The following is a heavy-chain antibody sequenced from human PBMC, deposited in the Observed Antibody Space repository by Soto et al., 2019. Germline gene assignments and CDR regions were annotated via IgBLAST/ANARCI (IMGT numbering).Heavy chain of an antibody. D-gene: IGHD6-19*01. Sequence: RQPPGKGLEWIGEINHSGSTNYNPSLKSRVTISVDTSXNQFXLKXXXXTAADTAVYYCARGPRRLAYSSGWLNYWGQGTLVTVSS. CDR2: INHSGST. J-gene: IGHJ4*02. V-gene: IGHV4-34*01. CDR3: ARGPRRLAYSSGWLNY.